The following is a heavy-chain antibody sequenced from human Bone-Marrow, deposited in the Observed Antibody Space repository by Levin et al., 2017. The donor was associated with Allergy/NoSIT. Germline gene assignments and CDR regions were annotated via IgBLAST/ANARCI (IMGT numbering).Heavy chain of an antibody. D-gene: IGHD6-6*01. Sequence: ASVKVSCKASGYTFTSYGITWVRQAPGQGLEWMGWISAYSAETNYAQMLQGRVTMTTDTSTSTAYMELRSLRSDDTAVYYCARSRIAARQDNWFDPWGQGTLVTVSS. CDR2: ISAYSAET. V-gene: IGHV1-18*01. J-gene: IGHJ5*02. CDR1: GYTFTSYG. CDR3: ARSRIAARQDNWFDP.